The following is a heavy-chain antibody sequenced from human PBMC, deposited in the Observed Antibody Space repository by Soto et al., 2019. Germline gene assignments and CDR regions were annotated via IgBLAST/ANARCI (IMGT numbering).Heavy chain of an antibody. CDR2: IKQDGSEK. D-gene: IGHD6-19*01. V-gene: IGHV3-7*01. J-gene: IGHJ3*02. CDR3: ARGVAGIAVAGFEAFDI. Sequence: EVQLVESGGGLVQPGGSLRLSCAASGFTFSSYWMSWVRQAPGKGLEWVANIKQDGSEKYYVDSVKGRFTISRDNAKNSLYLQMNSLRADDTAVYYCARGVAGIAVAGFEAFDIWGQGTMVTVSS. CDR1: GFTFSSYW.